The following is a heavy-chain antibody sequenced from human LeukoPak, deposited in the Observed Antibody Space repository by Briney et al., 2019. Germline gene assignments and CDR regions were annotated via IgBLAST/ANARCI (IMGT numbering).Heavy chain of an antibody. CDR2: ISTSGATM. D-gene: IGHD4-17*01. J-gene: IGHJ4*02. CDR1: GFTIGNYE. Sequence: PGGSLRLSCAASGFTIGNYEMNWVRQAPEKGLEWVSYISTSGATMFYADSVKGRFTISRDNAKNSVYLQMHSLRAEDTALYYCARTYYDDLGYWGQGTLVTVSS. CDR3: ARTYYDDLGY. V-gene: IGHV3-48*03.